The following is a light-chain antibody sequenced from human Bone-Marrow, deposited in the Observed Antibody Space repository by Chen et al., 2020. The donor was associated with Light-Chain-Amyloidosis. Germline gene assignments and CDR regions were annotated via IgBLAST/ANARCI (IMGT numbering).Light chain of an antibody. V-gene: IGLV3-25*03. CDR2: RDS. CDR3: QSADSSGTYEVI. J-gene: IGLJ2*01. Sequence: SYELTQPPSVSVSPGQTARITCSGDDLPTKYAYGYQQKPAQAPVLVIHRDSERPSGISERFSGSSSGTTSTLTISGVQAQDEADYHCQSADSSGTYEVIFGRGTKLTVL. CDR1: DLPTKY.